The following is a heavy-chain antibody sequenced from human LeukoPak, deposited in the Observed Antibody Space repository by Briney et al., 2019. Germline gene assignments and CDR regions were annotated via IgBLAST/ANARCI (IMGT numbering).Heavy chain of an antibody. J-gene: IGHJ4*02. CDR2: IYYSGST. Sequence: SETLSLTCAIYGGSFSGYYWSWIRQPPGKGLEWIGDIYYSGSTNYNPSLKSRVTISVDTSKNQFSLRLSSVTAADTAVYYSARLASGSYGPLTPFDYWGQGTLVTVSS. CDR1: GGSFSGYY. CDR3: ARLASGSYGPLTPFDY. V-gene: IGHV4-59*08. D-gene: IGHD1-26*01.